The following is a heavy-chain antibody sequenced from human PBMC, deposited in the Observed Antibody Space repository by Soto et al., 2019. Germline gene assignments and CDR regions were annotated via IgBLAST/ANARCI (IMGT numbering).Heavy chain of an antibody. V-gene: IGHV4-39*01. Sequence: SETLSLTCTVSGCSISSSSYFWGWIRQPPGKGLEWIGSMYYSGSTYYNPSLKSRVTISVDTSKNQFSLKLSSVTAADTAVYYCARHIDYWGQGTLVTVSS. CDR3: ARHIDY. CDR2: MYYSGST. J-gene: IGHJ4*02. CDR1: GCSISSSSYF.